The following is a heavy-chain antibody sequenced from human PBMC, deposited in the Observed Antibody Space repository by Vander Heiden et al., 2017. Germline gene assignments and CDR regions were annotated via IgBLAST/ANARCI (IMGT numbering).Heavy chain of an antibody. D-gene: IGHD3-22*01. Sequence: QVQLQQWGAGPLKPSETLSLTCAGYGGSFSGYSWSWIRQPPGKGLEWIGEINHSGSTNYTPSLKSRVTISVDTSKNQFSLKLSSVTAADTAVYYCASTTNYYDSPMKVDYFDYWGQGTLVTVSS. CDR1: GGSFSGYS. V-gene: IGHV4-34*01. CDR3: ASTTNYYDSPMKVDYFDY. CDR2: INHSGST. J-gene: IGHJ4*02.